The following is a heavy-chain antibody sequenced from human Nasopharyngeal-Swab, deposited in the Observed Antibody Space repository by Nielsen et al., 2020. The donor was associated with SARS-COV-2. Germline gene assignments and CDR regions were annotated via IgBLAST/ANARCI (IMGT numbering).Heavy chain of an antibody. V-gene: IGHV3-23*01. Sequence: GGSLRLSCAVSGFTLSRNAMAWVRQAPGKGLEWVSSVSHSSDETFYADSVKGRFTMSRDSSKNTVSLQMNSLRDDDTAIYYCAKDLWYWAFDFWGQGTLVTVSS. D-gene: IGHD2-21*01. CDR2: VSHSSDET. CDR1: GFTLSRNA. CDR3: AKDLWYWAFDF. J-gene: IGHJ4*02.